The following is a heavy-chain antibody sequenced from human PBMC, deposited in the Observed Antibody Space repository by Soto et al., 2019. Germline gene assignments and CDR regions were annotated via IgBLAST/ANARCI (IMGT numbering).Heavy chain of an antibody. CDR1: GGSISSYY. D-gene: IGHD3-10*01. J-gene: IGHJ6*02. CDR2: IYYSGST. Sequence: SETRSLTCTVSGGSISSYYWSWIRQPPGKGLEWIGYIYYSGSTNYNPSLKSRVTISVDTSKNQFSLKLSSVTAADTAVYYCARHGSGSYRDYYYYGMDVWGQGTTVT. V-gene: IGHV4-59*08. CDR3: ARHGSGSYRDYYYYGMDV.